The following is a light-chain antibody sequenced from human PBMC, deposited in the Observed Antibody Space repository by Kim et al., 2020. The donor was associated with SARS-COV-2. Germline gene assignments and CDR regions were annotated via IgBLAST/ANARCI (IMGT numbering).Light chain of an antibody. J-gene: IGKJ5*01. CDR2: GAS. Sequence: ASIGDRVTITCLASEGIAKSLAWFQQKPGTAPKCLIYGASTLEPGVPSRFSGRRSGTEFTLTINSLQPEDFATYYCQQFNAFPITFGQGTRLEIK. CDR1: EGIAKS. CDR3: QQFNAFPIT. V-gene: IGKV1-16*01.